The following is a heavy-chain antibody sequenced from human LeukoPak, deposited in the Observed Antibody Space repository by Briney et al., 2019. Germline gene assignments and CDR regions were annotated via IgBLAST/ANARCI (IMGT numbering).Heavy chain of an antibody. CDR1: GGSISRTGYY. CDR2: IYYSGST. Sequence: SETLSLTCTVSGGSISRTGYYWGWIRQSPGKGLEWIGSIYYSGSTHYNPSLKSRVTISVDTSKNQFSLKLSSVTAADTAVYYCARGSSFNWFDPWGQGTLVTVSS. J-gene: IGHJ5*02. D-gene: IGHD6-6*01. V-gene: IGHV4-39*07. CDR3: ARGSSFNWFDP.